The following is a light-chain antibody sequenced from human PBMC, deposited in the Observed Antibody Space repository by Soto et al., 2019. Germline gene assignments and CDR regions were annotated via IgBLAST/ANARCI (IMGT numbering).Light chain of an antibody. CDR2: GNS. CDR1: SSNIGAGYD. CDR3: QSYDSSLSVLV. V-gene: IGLV1-40*01. Sequence: QSVLTQPPSVSGAPGQRVTISCTGSSSNIGAGYDVHWYQQHPGTAPKLLIYGNSTRPAGVPDRFSGSKSGTSASLAITGLQAEDEADYYCQSYDSSLSVLVFGGGTKVTVL. J-gene: IGLJ2*01.